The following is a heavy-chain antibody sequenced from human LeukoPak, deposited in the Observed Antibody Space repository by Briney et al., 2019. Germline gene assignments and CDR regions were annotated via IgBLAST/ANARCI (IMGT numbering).Heavy chain of an antibody. CDR2: ISGSGGST. CDR3: AKMLYIVATRVLTRDY. V-gene: IGHV3-23*01. CDR1: GFTFSSYA. D-gene: IGHD5-12*01. Sequence: GGSLRLSCAASGFTFSSYAMSWVRQAPEKGLEWVSAISGSGGSTYYADSVKGRFTISRDNSKNTLYPQMNSLRAEDTAVYYCAKMLYIVATRVLTRDYWGQGTLVTVSS. J-gene: IGHJ4*02.